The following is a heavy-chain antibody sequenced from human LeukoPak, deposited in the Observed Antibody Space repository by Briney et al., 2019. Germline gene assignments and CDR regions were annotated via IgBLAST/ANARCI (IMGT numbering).Heavy chain of an antibody. Sequence: ASVKVSCKASGYTFTGYYMHWVRQAPGQGLEWMGWINPNSGGTNYAQKFQGRVTMTRDTSISTAYMELSRLRSDDTAVYYCARDLFNWRYCSSTSCSTDKAFDIWGQGTMVTVSS. CDR3: ARDLFNWRYCSSTSCSTDKAFDI. V-gene: IGHV1-2*02. J-gene: IGHJ3*02. D-gene: IGHD2-2*02. CDR2: INPNSGGT. CDR1: GYTFTGYY.